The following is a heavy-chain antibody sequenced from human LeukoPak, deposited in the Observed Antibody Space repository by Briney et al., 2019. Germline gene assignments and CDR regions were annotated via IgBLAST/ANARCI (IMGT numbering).Heavy chain of an antibody. CDR2: LEQDGREK. CDR1: GFTFSSYW. Sequence: GGSLRLSCAASGFTFSSYWMSWVRHAPEDGLEWVAKLEQDGREKSYVDSVKGRFTISRDNAKNSLYLQMNSLRADNTAGDYCDRDPGSCDSWRDNRRSHATDV. D-gene: IGHD3/OR15-3a*01. CDR3: DRDPGSCDSWRDNRRSHATDV. V-gene: IGHV3-7*03. J-gene: IGHJ3*01.